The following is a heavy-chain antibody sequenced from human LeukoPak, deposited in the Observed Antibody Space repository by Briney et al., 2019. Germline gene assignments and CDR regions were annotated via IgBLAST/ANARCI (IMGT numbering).Heavy chain of an antibody. V-gene: IGHV3-74*01. CDR2: INNDGSTT. CDR3: TRGSDDYGDYVQIDI. J-gene: IGHJ3*02. CDR1: GFTFGSYW. D-gene: IGHD4-17*01. Sequence: GGSLRLSCAASGFTFGSYWMHWVRQAPGKGLVWVSRINNDGSTTNYADSVKGRFIISRDNAKNTLYLQMNSLRAEDTAVYYCTRGSDDYGDYVQIDIWGQGTMVTVSS.